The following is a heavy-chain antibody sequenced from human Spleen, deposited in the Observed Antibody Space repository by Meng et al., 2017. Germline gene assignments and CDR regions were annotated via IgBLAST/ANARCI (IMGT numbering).Heavy chain of an antibody. CDR2: IYHSGST. Sequence: SEILSPTCAVPGGSISSSNWWSWARQPPGKGMEWIGEIYHSGSTNYNPSLKSRVTISVDKSKNQFSMKLSSVTAADTAVYHCARDSYYYDSSGYGDVREDYFDYWGQGTLVTVSS. J-gene: IGHJ4*02. CDR1: GGSISSSNW. D-gene: IGHD3-22*01. V-gene: IGHV4-4*02. CDR3: ARDSYYYDSSGYGDVREDYFDY.